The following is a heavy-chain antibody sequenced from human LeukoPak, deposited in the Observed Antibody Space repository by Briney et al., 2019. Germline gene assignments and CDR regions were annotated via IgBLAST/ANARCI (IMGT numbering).Heavy chain of an antibody. CDR1: VGSVSSTNYY. CDR2: IYFSETT. J-gene: IGHJ6*03. D-gene: IGHD2-15*01. Sequence: PSETLSLTCTVSVGSVSSTNYYWGWVRQPPGKGLEWIGAIYFSETTYYNPSLKSRITISLDTSKNQFSLKLSSVTAADTAIYYCVRQVADYFYYYMDVWGKGTSVTVSS. CDR3: VRQVADYFYYYMDV. V-gene: IGHV4-39*01.